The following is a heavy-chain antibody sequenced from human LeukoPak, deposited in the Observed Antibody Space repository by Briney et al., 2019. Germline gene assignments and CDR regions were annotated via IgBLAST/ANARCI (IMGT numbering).Heavy chain of an antibody. J-gene: IGHJ6*03. CDR1: GGSISSSSYY. CDR3: ARGPNYDFWSGPYYMDV. D-gene: IGHD3-3*01. V-gene: IGHV4-39*07. Sequence: SETLSLTCSASGGSISSSSYYWGWIRQPPGKGLEWIGSIYYSGSTYYNPSLKSRATMSLDTSKNQFSLKVTSVTAEDTAVYYCARGPNYDFWSGPYYMDVWGKGTTVTVSS. CDR2: IYYSGST.